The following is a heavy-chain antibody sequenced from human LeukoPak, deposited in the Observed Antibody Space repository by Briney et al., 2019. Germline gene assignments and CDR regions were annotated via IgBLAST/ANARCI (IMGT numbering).Heavy chain of an antibody. Sequence: GGSLRLSCSASGFTFSSYAMHWVRQAPGKGLEYVSAIGSNGGSTYYADSVKGRFTISRDNSKNTLYLQMSSLRAEDTAVNYCVKGPIVVVVAAPRGDAFDIWGQGTMVTVSS. CDR3: VKGPIVVVVAAPRGDAFDI. V-gene: IGHV3-64D*06. CDR1: GFTFSSYA. D-gene: IGHD2-15*01. CDR2: IGSNGGST. J-gene: IGHJ3*02.